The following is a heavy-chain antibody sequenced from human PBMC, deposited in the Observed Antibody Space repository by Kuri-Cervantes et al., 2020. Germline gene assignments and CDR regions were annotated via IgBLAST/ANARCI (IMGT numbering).Heavy chain of an antibody. CDR3: ARETNIYGDYGNYYGMDV. D-gene: IGHD4-17*01. CDR1: GGSFSDYY. V-gene: IGHV4-34*01. Sequence: GSLRLSCAVYGGSFSDYYWSWIRQPPGKGLEWIGEINHSGSTNYNLSLKSRVTISVDTPKNQFSLKLTSVTAADTAVYYCARETNIYGDYGNYYGMDVWGQGTTVTVSS. CDR2: INHSGST. J-gene: IGHJ6*02.